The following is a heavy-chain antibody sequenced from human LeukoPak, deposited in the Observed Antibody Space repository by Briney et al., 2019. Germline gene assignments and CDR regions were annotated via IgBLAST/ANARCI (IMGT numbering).Heavy chain of an antibody. CDR2: IIPIFGTA. J-gene: IGHJ5*02. D-gene: IGHD4-23*01. Sequence: ASVKVSCKASGGTFSSYAISWVRQAPGQGLEWMGGIIPIFGTANYAQKFQGRVTITADKSTSTAYMELSSLRSEDTAVYYCARGDGTVDWFDPWGQGTLVTVSS. V-gene: IGHV1-69*06. CDR1: GGTFSSYA. CDR3: ARGDGTVDWFDP.